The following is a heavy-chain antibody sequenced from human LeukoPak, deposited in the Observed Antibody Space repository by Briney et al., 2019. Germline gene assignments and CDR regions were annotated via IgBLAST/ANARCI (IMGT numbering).Heavy chain of an antibody. CDR1: GYTLTKLS. CDR2: FDPEDGET. J-gene: IGHJ4*02. Sequence: ASVEVSCKVSGYTLTKLSMHWVRQAPGKGLEWMGGFDPEDGETIYAQNFQGRVTMTEDTSTDTAYMELSSLKSEDTAVYYCATDLPLGVVAATPRTGYWGQGTLVTVSS. V-gene: IGHV1-24*01. CDR3: ATDLPLGVVAATPRTGY. D-gene: IGHD2-15*01.